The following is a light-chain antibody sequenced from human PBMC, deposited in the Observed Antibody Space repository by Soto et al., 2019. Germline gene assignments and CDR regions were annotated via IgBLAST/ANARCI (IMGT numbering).Light chain of an antibody. CDR1: SSDIGAYNF. J-gene: IGLJ2*01. CDR3: TSWTTSTTMI. Sequence: QSVLTQPASVSGSPGQSITISFTGTSSDIGAYNFVSWYQQHPGKAPKLMLYDVNIRPSGVSNRFSGSMSGNTASLTISGLQAEDEADYYCTSWTTSTTMIFGGGTKLTVL. CDR2: DVN. V-gene: IGLV2-14*03.